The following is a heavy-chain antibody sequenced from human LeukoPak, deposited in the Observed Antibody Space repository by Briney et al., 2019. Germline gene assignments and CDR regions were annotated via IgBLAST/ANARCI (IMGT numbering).Heavy chain of an antibody. CDR3: ASLPPGYDFWSGYYSTPDHYFDY. D-gene: IGHD3-3*01. Sequence: SETLSLTCTVSGGSISSYYWSWIRQPPGKGLEWIGYIYTSGSTNYNPSLKSRVTISVDTSKNQFSLKLSSVTAADTAVYYCASLPPGYDFWSGYYSTPDHYFDYWGQGTLVTVSS. CDR1: GGSISSYY. CDR2: IYTSGST. J-gene: IGHJ4*02. V-gene: IGHV4-4*09.